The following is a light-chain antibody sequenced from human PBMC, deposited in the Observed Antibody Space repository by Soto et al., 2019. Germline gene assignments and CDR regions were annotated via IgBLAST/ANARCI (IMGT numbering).Light chain of an antibody. CDR3: QKYNSAPRT. V-gene: IGKV1-27*01. Sequence: DIQMTQSPSSLSASVGDGVTITCRASQGISNYLAWYQQKPGKAPKLLIYAASTLQAGVPSRFSGSGSGTDFTLTISSLQPEDVATDYCQKYNSAPRTCGQGTRVEIK. CDR2: AAS. J-gene: IGKJ1*01. CDR1: QGISNY.